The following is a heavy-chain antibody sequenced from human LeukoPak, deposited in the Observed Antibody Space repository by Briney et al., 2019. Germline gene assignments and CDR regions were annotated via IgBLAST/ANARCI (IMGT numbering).Heavy chain of an antibody. J-gene: IGHJ4*02. CDR2: IYTSGGT. CDR3: ARGPPQAVADLNYFDY. V-gene: IGHV4-4*07. D-gene: IGHD6-19*01. Sequence: SETLSLTCTVSGGSISSYYWSWIRQPAGKGLEWIGRIYTSGGTNYNPSLKSRVTMSVDTSKNQFSLKLSSVTAADTAVYYCARGPPQAVADLNYFDYWGQGTLVTVSS. CDR1: GGSISSYY.